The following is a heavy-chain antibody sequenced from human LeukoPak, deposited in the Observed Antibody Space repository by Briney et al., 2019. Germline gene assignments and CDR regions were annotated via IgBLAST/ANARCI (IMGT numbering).Heavy chain of an antibody. CDR2: IYTSGST. CDR1: GGSISSYY. CDR3: ARSGIKMIVVVNGAFDI. D-gene: IGHD3-22*01. Sequence: SETLSLTCTVSGGSISSYYWSWIRQPAGKGLEWIGRIYTSGSTNYNPSLKSRVTMSVDTSKNQFSLKLSSVTAADTAVYYCARSGIKMIVVVNGAFDIWGQGTMVTVSS. J-gene: IGHJ3*02. V-gene: IGHV4-4*07.